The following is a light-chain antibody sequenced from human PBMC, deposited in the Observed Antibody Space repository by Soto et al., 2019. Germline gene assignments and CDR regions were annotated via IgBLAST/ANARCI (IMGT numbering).Light chain of an antibody. CDR2: AAS. CDR3: QQYKDYPWT. CDR1: QGINNY. V-gene: IGKV1-16*01. Sequence: DIQMTQSPSSLSASVGDRVTISCRASQGINNYLAWFQQKPGKAPKSLIYAASSLQSGVPSRFSGSGSGTDFTLTITLRPEDFATYYCQQYKDYPWTFGQGTKVEI. J-gene: IGKJ1*01.